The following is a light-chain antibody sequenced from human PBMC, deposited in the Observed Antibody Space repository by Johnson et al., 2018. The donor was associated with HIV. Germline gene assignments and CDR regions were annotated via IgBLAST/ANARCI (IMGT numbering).Light chain of an antibody. CDR3: GTWDSSLNAYV. J-gene: IGLJ1*01. CDR1: SSNIGNNY. V-gene: IGLV1-51*02. CDR2: KNN. Sequence: QSVLTQSPSVSAAPGQKVTISCSGSSSNIGNNYVSWYQLLQGTAPKLLIYKNNKRPSGIPDRFSGSKSGTAATLGITGLQTAAEADYYCGTWDSSLNAYVFGTGTKVTVL.